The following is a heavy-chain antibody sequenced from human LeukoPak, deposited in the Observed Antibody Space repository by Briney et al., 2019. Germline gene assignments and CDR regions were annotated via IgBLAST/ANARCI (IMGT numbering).Heavy chain of an antibody. J-gene: IGHJ4*02. CDR1: GGSISSGDYY. CDR2: IYYSGST. CDR3: ARAVYSSGWHPFDY. V-gene: IGHV4-30-4*01. D-gene: IGHD6-19*01. Sequence: TSETLSLTCNVSGGSISSGDYYWNWIRQPPGKGLEWIGYIYYSGSTYYNPSLKSRLTISVDTSKSQFSLELSSVTAADTAVYYCARAVYSSGWHPFDYWGQGTLVTVSS.